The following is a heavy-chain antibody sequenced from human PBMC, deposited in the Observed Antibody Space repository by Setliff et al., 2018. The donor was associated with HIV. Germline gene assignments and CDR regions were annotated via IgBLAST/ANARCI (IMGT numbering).Heavy chain of an antibody. Sequence: GGSLRLSCTASGFNFNHYAMHWVRQVPGKGLEWVSGITWNIAIIAYADSVKGRFTVSRDDAENSLYLQMSSLGPEDMGLYYCAKGRDGDLNHFDYWGQGTRVTVSS. V-gene: IGHV3-9*03. CDR1: GFNFNHYA. J-gene: IGHJ4*02. CDR3: AKGRDGDLNHFDY. CDR2: ITWNIAII. D-gene: IGHD4-17*01.